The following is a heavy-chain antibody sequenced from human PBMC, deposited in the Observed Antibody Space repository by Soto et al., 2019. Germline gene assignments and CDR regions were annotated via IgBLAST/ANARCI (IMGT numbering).Heavy chain of an antibody. V-gene: IGHV3-23*01. Sequence: EVQLLESGGGLVQPGGSLRLSCVASGFTFSSCAMGWVRQAPGKGLEWVSGISLSGDTANYADSVKGRFTISRDNSRNTLYLQMNSLRAEDTAVYYCAKQYWGLIVPAAKGYFDYWGRGTLVTVSS. CDR2: ISLSGDTA. CDR3: AKQYWGLIVPAAKGYFDY. J-gene: IGHJ4*02. D-gene: IGHD2-2*01. CDR1: GFTFSSCA.